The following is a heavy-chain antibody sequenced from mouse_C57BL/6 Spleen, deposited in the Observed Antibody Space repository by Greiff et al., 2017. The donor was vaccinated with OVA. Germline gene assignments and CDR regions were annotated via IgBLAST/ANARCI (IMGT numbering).Heavy chain of an antibody. J-gene: IGHJ4*01. CDR3: AREGSSGYPSMDY. V-gene: IGHV1-50*01. CDR2: IDPSDSYT. CDR1: GYTFTSYW. D-gene: IGHD3-2*02. Sequence: QVQLQQSGAELVKPGASVKLSCKASGYTFTSYWMQWVKQRPGQGLEWIGEIDPSDSYTNYNQKFKGKATLTVDTSSSTAYMQLSSLTSEDSAVYYCAREGSSGYPSMDYWGQGTSVTVSS.